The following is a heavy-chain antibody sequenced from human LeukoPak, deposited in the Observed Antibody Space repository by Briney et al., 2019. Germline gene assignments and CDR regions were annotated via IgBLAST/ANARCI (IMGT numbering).Heavy chain of an antibody. Sequence: PSETLSLTCAVYGGSFSGYYWSWIRQPPGKGLEWIGEINHSGSTNYNPSLKSRVTISVDTSKNQFSLKLSSVTAADTAVYYRARGPYCSSTSCHRYYYYGMDVWGQGTTVTVSS. J-gene: IGHJ6*02. V-gene: IGHV4-34*01. CDR3: ARGPYCSSTSCHRYYYYGMDV. CDR1: GGSFSGYY. CDR2: INHSGST. D-gene: IGHD2-2*02.